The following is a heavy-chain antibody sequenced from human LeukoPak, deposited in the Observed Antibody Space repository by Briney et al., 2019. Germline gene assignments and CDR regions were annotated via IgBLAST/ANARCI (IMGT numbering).Heavy chain of an antibody. Sequence: ASETLSLTCTVSGGSISSYYWSWIRQPPGKGLEWIGYIYYSGSTNYNPSLKSRVTISVDTSKNQFSLKLSSVTAADTAVYYCARAGGSYYFDYWGQGTLVTVSS. V-gene: IGHV4-59*01. CDR1: GGSISSYY. D-gene: IGHD1-26*01. J-gene: IGHJ4*02. CDR3: ARAGGSYYFDY. CDR2: IYYSGST.